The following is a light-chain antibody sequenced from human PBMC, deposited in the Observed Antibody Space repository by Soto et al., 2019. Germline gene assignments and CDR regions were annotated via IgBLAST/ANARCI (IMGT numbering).Light chain of an antibody. CDR1: SSDVGRYNY. CDR2: EVT. J-gene: IGLJ2*01. V-gene: IGLV2-8*01. CDR3: SSYAGTNGVL. Sequence: QSVLTQPPSASGSLGQSVTISCTGTSSDVGRYNYVSWYQHHPGKVPKLMIYEVTKRPSGVPDRFSGSKSGNTASLTVSGLQAEDGTEYYCSSYAGTNGVLFGGGTKLTVL.